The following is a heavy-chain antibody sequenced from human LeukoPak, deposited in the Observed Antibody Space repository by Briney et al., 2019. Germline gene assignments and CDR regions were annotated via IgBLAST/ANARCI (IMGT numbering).Heavy chain of an antibody. J-gene: IGHJ5*02. CDR1: GFTFSSYW. CDR2: IKQDGVDK. D-gene: IGHD5-18*01. Sequence: PGGSLRLSCATSGFTFSSYWMNWVRQAPGKGLEWVANIKQDGVDKYYVDSVKGRFTISRDNAKRSLYLQMNSLRAEDTAVYYCARDLYSYGANQDDHWGQGTLVTVSS. V-gene: IGHV3-7*01. CDR3: ARDLYSYGANQDDH.